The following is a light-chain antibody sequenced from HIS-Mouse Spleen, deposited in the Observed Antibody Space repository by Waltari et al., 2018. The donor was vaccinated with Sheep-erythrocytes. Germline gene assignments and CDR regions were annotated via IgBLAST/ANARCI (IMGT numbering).Light chain of an antibody. CDR2: DAS. Sequence: ELVLTQSPATLSLSPGERATLSCRASQSVSSYLAWYQQKPGQAPRLLIYDASNRATCIPARFSGSGSGTDFTLTISSLEPEDFAVYYCQQRSNWPPLTFGGGTKVEIK. J-gene: IGKJ4*01. CDR1: QSVSSY. V-gene: IGKV3-11*01. CDR3: QQRSNWPPLT.